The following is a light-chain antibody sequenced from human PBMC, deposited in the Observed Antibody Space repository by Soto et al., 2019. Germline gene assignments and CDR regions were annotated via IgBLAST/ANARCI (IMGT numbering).Light chain of an antibody. V-gene: IGKV3-11*01. CDR1: QSVSSY. CDR2: DAS. J-gene: IGKJ2*01. CDR3: QQRSNWPLYT. Sequence: EIVLTQSPATLSLSPGERATLSCRASQSVSSYLAWYQQKPGQAPRLLIYDASNRATGIPARFSGSGAGTEFTLTISSLEPEDVAVYYCQQRSNWPLYTFGQGTKLEIK.